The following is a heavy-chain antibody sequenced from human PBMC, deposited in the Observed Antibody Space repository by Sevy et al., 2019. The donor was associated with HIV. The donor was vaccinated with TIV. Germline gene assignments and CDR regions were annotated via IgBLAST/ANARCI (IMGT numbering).Heavy chain of an antibody. D-gene: IGHD2-8*01. CDR1: GFTIDDYA. CDR2: VRSKTYGGTT. Sequence: GGSLRLSCTASGFTIDDYAMSWFRQAPGKGLEWVGFVRSKTYGGTTDYAGSVRGRFTISRDNSNSIAYLQMNSLKTEDTALCYCTRDLFYYQPGDYWGQGTLVTVSS. CDR3: TRDLFYYQPGDY. V-gene: IGHV3-49*03. J-gene: IGHJ4*02.